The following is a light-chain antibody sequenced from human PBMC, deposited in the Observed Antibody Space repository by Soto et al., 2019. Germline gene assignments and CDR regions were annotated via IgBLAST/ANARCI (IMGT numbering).Light chain of an antibody. V-gene: IGKV3-20*01. J-gene: IGKJ1*01. CDR3: QQYCSSSRT. Sequence: ELVITQSPATLSVSPAERATLSCRVCHCDNTTYLAWYQQQPGHAPRLLIYCASTRATGIPDRFSGSGSGTDFTLTISSLEPEDVAVYYCQQYCSSSRTFGQGTKVDIK. CDR1: HCDNTTY. CDR2: CAS.